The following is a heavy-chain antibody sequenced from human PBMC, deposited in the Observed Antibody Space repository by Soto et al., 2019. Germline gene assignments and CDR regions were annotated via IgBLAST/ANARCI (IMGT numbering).Heavy chain of an antibody. Sequence: ASLKVSCKASGYTFTSYYMHWVRQAPGQGLEWMGIINPSGGSTSYAQKFQGRVTMTRDTSTSTVYMELSSLRSEDTAVYYCARAKKSITMVRGVLDVWGKGTTVTVSS. J-gene: IGHJ6*04. CDR3: ARAKKSITMVRGVLDV. V-gene: IGHV1-46*03. D-gene: IGHD3-10*01. CDR1: GYTFTSYY. CDR2: INPSGGST.